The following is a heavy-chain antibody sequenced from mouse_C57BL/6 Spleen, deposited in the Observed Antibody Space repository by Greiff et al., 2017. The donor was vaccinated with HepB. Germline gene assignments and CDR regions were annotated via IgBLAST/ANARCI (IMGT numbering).Heavy chain of an antibody. Sequence: QVQLKQPGAELVMPGASVKLSCKASGYTFTSYWMHWVKQRPGQGLEWIGEIDPSDSYTNYNQKFKGKSTLTVDKSSSTAYMQLSSLTSEDSAVYYCARVFYYGNYFDYWGQGTTLTVSS. V-gene: IGHV1-69*01. D-gene: IGHD2-1*01. CDR2: IDPSDSYT. CDR1: GYTFTSYW. CDR3: ARVFYYGNYFDY. J-gene: IGHJ2*01.